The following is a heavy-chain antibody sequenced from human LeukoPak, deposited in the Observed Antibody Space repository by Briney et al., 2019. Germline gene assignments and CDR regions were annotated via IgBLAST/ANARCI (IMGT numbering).Heavy chain of an antibody. Sequence: GGSLRLSCAASGFTFDDYAMHWVWQAPGKGLEWVSGISWNSGSIGYADSVKGRFTISRDNAKNSLYLQMNSLRAEDTALYYCAKDAFYDILTGYLDYWGQGTLVTVSS. J-gene: IGHJ4*02. V-gene: IGHV3-9*01. CDR1: GFTFDDYA. CDR3: AKDAFYDILTGYLDY. CDR2: ISWNSGSI. D-gene: IGHD3-9*01.